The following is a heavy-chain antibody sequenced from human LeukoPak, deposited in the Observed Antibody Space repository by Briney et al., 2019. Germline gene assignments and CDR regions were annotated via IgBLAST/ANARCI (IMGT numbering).Heavy chain of an antibody. V-gene: IGHV3-23*01. CDR1: GFTFSNYA. CDR3: AKKWGVGTATLDYFDY. D-gene: IGHD1-26*01. J-gene: IGHJ4*02. CDR2: ISGSGGST. Sequence: GGSLRLSCAASGFTFSNYAMSWVRQAPGKGLEWVSGISGSGGSTYYADSVKGRFTISRDNSKNTLYLQMNSLTDEDTAVYYCAKKWGVGTATLDYFDYWGQGTLVTVSS.